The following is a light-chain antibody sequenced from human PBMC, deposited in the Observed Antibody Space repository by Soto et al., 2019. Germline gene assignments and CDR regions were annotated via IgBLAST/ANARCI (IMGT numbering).Light chain of an antibody. CDR3: TSNTITPPPVL. CDR2: DVR. J-gene: IGLJ2*01. Sequence: QSALPHPASVSGSPGQSITISCTGTSSDVGALNFVSWYQQHPGKAPKLVIYDVRHRPSGVSDRFSGSKSGNTASLTIYGLQAEDEADYYGTSNTITPPPVLFGGGTKVTVL. CDR1: SSDVGALNF. V-gene: IGLV2-14*03.